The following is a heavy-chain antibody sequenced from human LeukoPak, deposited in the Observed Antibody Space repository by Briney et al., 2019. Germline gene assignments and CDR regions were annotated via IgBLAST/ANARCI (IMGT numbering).Heavy chain of an antibody. V-gene: IGHV3-21*01. CDR2: ISSSSSYI. D-gene: IGHD4-17*01. J-gene: IGHJ5*02. CDR3: ARDRTVPTLWFDP. CDR1: GFTFSSYS. Sequence: GGSLRLSCAASGFTFSSYSMNWVCQAPGKGLEWVSSISSSSSYIYYADSVKGRFTISRDNAKNSLYLQMNSLRAEDTAVYYCARDRTVPTLWFDPWGQGTLVTVSS.